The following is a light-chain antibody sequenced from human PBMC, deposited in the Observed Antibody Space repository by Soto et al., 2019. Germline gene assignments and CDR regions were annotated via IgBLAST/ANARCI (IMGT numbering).Light chain of an antibody. Sequence: AIQLTQSPSSLSASVGDRVTITCRASQGISTNLAWCQQRPGKAPKVLIYDASSLESGIPSRFSGGGSGTDFTLTISSLQPEDFATYYCQQFSNFPVAFGGGTKVDI. J-gene: IGKJ4*01. CDR1: QGISTN. CDR3: QQFSNFPVA. CDR2: DAS. V-gene: IGKV1D-13*01.